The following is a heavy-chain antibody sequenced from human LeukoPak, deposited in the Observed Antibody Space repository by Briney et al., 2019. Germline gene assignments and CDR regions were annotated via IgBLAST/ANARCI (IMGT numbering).Heavy chain of an antibody. CDR2: ISYDGNNR. CDR3: AREDYDDNGWYFDL. D-gene: IGHD4-17*01. CDR1: RFTFSSYG. V-gene: IGHV3-30*03. J-gene: IGHJ2*01. Sequence: PGRSLRLSCAASRFTFSSYGMHWVRQAPGKGLEWVAVISYDGNNRCYADSVKGRFTISRYNSKNTLYLQMNSLRAEDTAVYYCAREDYDDNGWYFDLWGRGTLVTVSS.